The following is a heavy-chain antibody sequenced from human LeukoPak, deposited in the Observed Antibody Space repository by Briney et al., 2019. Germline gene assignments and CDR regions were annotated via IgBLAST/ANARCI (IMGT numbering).Heavy chain of an antibody. Sequence: SETLSLTCTVSGGSISTYYWSWIRQPPGKGLEWIGYIYYSGSTNYNPSLESRVTISVDTSKNQFSLKLSSVTAADTAVYYCASGLRWFDYWGQGTLVTVSS. V-gene: IGHV4-59*01. J-gene: IGHJ4*02. CDR1: GGSISTYY. CDR3: ASGLRWFDY. CDR2: IYYSGST. D-gene: IGHD4-23*01.